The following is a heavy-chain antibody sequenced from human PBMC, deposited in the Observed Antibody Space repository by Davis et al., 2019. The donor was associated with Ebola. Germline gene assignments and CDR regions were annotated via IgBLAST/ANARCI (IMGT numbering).Heavy chain of an antibody. V-gene: IGHV3-48*02. CDR2: IGASDEGI. J-gene: IGHJ6*02. CDR1: GFSFNIYG. Sequence: GESLKISCAASGFSFNIYGMYWFRQPPGKGLEWVSYIGASDEGISYADSVKGRFTISRDNAKDSLYLHMNSLRDDDMGVYYCARRILGDSRGAVDVWGQGTTVTVSS. D-gene: IGHD2-15*01. CDR3: ARRILGDSRGAVDV.